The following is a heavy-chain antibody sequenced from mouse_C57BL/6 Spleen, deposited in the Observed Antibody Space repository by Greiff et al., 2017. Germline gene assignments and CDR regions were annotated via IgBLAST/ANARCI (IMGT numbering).Heavy chain of an antibody. V-gene: IGHV1-69*01. J-gene: IGHJ2*01. Sequence: VQLQQPGAELVMPGASVKLSCKASGYTFTSYWMHWVKQRPGQGLEWIGEIDPSDSYTNYNQKFKGKSILTVDKSSSTAYMQLSSLTSEDSAVYYCARRGTGFDYWGQGTTLTVSS. CDR3: ARRGTGFDY. CDR1: GYTFTSYW. D-gene: IGHD3-3*01. CDR2: IDPSDSYT.